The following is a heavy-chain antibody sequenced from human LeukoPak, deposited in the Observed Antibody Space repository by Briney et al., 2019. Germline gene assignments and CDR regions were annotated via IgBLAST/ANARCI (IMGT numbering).Heavy chain of an antibody. V-gene: IGHV3-30*03. D-gene: IGHD1-26*01. CDR2: ISYDGSNK. CDR1: GFTFSIYG. Sequence: GRSLRLSCAASGFTFSIYGMHWVRQAPGKGLEWVAVISYDGSNKYYADSVKGRFTISRDNSKNTLYLQMNSLRAEDTAVYYCAYSGSYTEAFDIWGQGTMVTVSS. J-gene: IGHJ3*02. CDR3: AYSGSYTEAFDI.